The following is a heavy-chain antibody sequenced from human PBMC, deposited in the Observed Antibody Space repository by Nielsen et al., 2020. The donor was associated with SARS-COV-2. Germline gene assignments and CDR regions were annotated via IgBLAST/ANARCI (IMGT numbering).Heavy chain of an antibody. Sequence: SGPTLVKPTETFTLTCTVSGFSLSNARMGVSWIRQPPGKALEWLAHIFSNDEKSYSTSLKSRLTISKDTSKSQVVLTMTNMDPVDTATYYCARTYDFWSGYYPEYFQHWGQGTLVTVSS. J-gene: IGHJ1*01. CDR3: ARTYDFWSGYYPEYFQH. CDR1: GFSLSNARMG. D-gene: IGHD3-3*01. CDR2: IFSNDEK. V-gene: IGHV2-26*01.